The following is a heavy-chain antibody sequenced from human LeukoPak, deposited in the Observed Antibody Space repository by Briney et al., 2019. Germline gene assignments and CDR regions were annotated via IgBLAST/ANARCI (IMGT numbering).Heavy chain of an antibody. V-gene: IGHV4-59*01. CDR1: GGSISSYY. CDR2: IYYSGST. Sequence: SETLSLTCTVSGGSISSYYWSWIRQPPGKGLEWIGYIYYSGSTNYNPSLKSRVTMLVDTSKNQFSLKLRSVTAADTAVYYCARDPSGSFFNWFDPWGRGTLVTVSS. J-gene: IGHJ5*02. D-gene: IGHD1-26*01. CDR3: ARDPSGSFFNWFDP.